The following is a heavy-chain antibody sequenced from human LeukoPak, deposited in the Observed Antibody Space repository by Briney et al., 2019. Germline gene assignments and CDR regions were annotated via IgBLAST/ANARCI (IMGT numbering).Heavy chain of an antibody. V-gene: IGHV3-30*03. CDR1: GFTFSTYG. J-gene: IGHJ5*02. D-gene: IGHD2-15*01. CDR2: ISYDGTNK. CDR3: ARESIVVLLDP. Sequence: GRSLRLSCVASGFTFSTYGLHWVRQAPGKGLEWVAAISYDGTNKFYGDSVKGRFTISREDSKNMLYLQMNSLRAEDTAVYYCARESIVVLLDPWGQGTLVTVSS.